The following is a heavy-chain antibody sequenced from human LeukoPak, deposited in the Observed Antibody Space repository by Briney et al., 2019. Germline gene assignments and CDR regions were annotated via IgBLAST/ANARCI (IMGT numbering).Heavy chain of an antibody. CDR3: AKDLTKPVAGTTPFDY. J-gene: IGHJ4*02. D-gene: IGHD6-19*01. CDR2: IWYDGSNK. Sequence: GGSLRLSCAASGFTFSSYGMHWVRQAPGKGLEWVAVIWYDGSNKYYADSVKGRFTISRDNSKNTLYLQMNSLRAEDTAVYYCAKDLTKPVAGTTPFDYWGQGTLVTVSS. V-gene: IGHV3-30*02. CDR1: GFTFSSYG.